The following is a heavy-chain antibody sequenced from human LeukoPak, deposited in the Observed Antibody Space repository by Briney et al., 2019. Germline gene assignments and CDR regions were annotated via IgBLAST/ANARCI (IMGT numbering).Heavy chain of an antibody. CDR3: TTSYYDYVWGSYRYQKYYFDY. CDR1: GFTFSNAW. D-gene: IGHD3-16*02. CDR2: IKSKTDGGTT. J-gene: IGHJ4*02. Sequence: GGSLRLSCAASGFTFSNAWMSWVRQAPEKGLEWVGGIKSKTDGGTTDYAAPVKGGFTISRDDSKNTLYLQMYTLKTEDTAVYYCTTSYYDYVWGSYRYQKYYFDYWGQGTLVTVSS. V-gene: IGHV3-15*01.